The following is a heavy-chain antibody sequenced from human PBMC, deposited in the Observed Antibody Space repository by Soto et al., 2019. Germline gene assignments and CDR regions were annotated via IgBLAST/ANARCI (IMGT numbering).Heavy chain of an antibody. Sequence: PSETLSLTCAVYGGSFSGYYWSWIGQPPGKGLEWIGEINHSGSTNYNPSLKSRVTISVDTSKNQFSLKLSSVTAADTAVYYCARGRRRAGATPHKDVWGQGTTVTVSS. CDR2: INHSGST. CDR3: ARGRRRAGATPHKDV. CDR1: GGSFSGYY. D-gene: IGHD1-26*01. J-gene: IGHJ6*02. V-gene: IGHV4-34*01.